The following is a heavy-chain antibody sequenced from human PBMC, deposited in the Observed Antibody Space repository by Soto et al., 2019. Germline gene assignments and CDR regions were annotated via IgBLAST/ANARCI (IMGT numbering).Heavy chain of an antibody. J-gene: IGHJ6*02. D-gene: IGHD3-22*01. Sequence: ASVKVSCKASGYTFTSYAMHWVRQAPGQRLEWMGWINAGNGNTKYSQKFQGRVTITRDTSASTAYMELSSLRSEDTAVYYCARLQDSSGYYGEYYYGMDVWGQGTTVTV. V-gene: IGHV1-3*01. CDR2: INAGNGNT. CDR3: ARLQDSSGYYGEYYYGMDV. CDR1: GYTFTSYA.